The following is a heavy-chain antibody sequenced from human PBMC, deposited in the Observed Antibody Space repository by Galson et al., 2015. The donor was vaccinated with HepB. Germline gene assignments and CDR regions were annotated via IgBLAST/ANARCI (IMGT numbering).Heavy chain of an antibody. CDR1: GFIFSRYW. J-gene: IGHJ3*01. CDR3: ARDVAVTALVSFDL. V-gene: IGHV3-7*01. Sequence: SLRLSCAASGFIFSRYWMSWVRQAPGKGLEWVANIKKDGNENFYVDSVKGRFTISRDNAKNSLYLQMNSLTAGDTALYYCARDVAVTALVSFDLWGLGTMVTVSS. CDR2: IKKDGNEN. D-gene: IGHD2-21*02.